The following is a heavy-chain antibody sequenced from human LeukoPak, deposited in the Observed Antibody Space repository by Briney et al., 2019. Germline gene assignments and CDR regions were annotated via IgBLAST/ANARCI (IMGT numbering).Heavy chain of an antibody. CDR1: GGSISSSSYY. Sequence: SETLSLTCTVSGGSISSSSYYWGWIRQPPGKGLQWIGGINYSGNTYYNPSLKSRVTISVDTSKNQFSLKLSSVTAADTAVYYCASGYSYDLFDYWGQGTLVTVSS. CDR2: INYSGNT. V-gene: IGHV4-39*07. CDR3: ASGYSYDLFDY. D-gene: IGHD5-18*01. J-gene: IGHJ4*02.